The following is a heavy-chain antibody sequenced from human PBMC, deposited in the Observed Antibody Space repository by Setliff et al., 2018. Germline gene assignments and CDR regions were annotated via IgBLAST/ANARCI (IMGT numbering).Heavy chain of an antibody. V-gene: IGHV1-18*01. CDR2: ISSYNDIT. D-gene: IGHD2-15*01. CDR3: AISTLSICSGGTCPNVFDV. Sequence: ASVKASCKTSGYTFTDSLISWVRRAPGPGLEWMGWISSYNDITNYAQRFQGRVTLATDMSTSAAYMELRSLGSDDTAVYYCAISTLSICSGGTCPNVFDVWGQGTMVTVSS. CDR1: GYTFTDSL. J-gene: IGHJ3*01.